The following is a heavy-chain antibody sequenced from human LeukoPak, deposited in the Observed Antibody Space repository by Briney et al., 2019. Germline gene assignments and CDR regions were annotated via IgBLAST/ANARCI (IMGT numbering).Heavy chain of an antibody. CDR3: ARVESMDIVVVVAVPPGDWFDP. CDR1: GYSISGGYY. CDR2: IYHSGRT. V-gene: IGHV4-38-2*02. D-gene: IGHD2-15*01. Sequence: SETLSLTCTVSGYSISGGYYWGWIRQPPGKGLEWIGSIYHSGRTYYNPSLKSRVTISVDTSKNQFSLKLSSVTAADTAVYYCARVESMDIVVVVAVPPGDWFDPWGQGTLVTVSS. J-gene: IGHJ5*02.